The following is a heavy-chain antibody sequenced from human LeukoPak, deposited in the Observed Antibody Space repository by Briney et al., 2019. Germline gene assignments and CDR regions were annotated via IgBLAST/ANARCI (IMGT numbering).Heavy chain of an antibody. J-gene: IGHJ4*02. V-gene: IGHV3-21*01. Sequence: GGSLRLSCAASGLTFGNYAMTWVRQAPGKGLEWVSSISSSSSYIYYADSVKGRFTISRDNAKNSLYLQMNSLRAEDTAVYYCARPHMRLGELSWYYFDYWGQGTLVTVSS. CDR3: ARPHMRLGELSWYYFDY. CDR1: GLTFGNYA. D-gene: IGHD3-16*02. CDR2: ISSSSSYI.